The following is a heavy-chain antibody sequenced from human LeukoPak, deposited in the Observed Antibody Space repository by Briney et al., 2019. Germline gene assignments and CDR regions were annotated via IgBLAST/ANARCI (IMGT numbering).Heavy chain of an antibody. CDR1: GFTFSSYA. CDR2: ISVSGDTT. CDR3: ANCNLWLPHNY. J-gene: IGHJ4*02. Sequence: GGSLRLSCEASGFTFSSYAMSWVRQAPGKGLEWVSGISVSGDTTYFADSVKGRFTISRDNSKNTLFLQVNSLRAEDTAVCYCANCNLWLPHNYWGQGTLVTVSS. D-gene: IGHD3-9*01. V-gene: IGHV3-23*01.